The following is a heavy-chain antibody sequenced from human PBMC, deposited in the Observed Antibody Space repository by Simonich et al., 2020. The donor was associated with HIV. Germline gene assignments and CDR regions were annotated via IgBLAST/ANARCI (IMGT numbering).Heavy chain of an antibody. Sequence: QVQLVQSGTEVKKPGASVKVSCKVSGYTLPELSMHWVRQAPGKGLEWMGGFDPEDDDNIHEQKFQGKVTMTEATSTDTAYMELSSLRSEDTAVYYCATDVSVAGVFDFWGQGTLVTVS. CDR2: FDPEDDDN. CDR3: ATDVSVAGVFDF. J-gene: IGHJ4*02. D-gene: IGHD6-19*01. CDR1: GYTLPELS. V-gene: IGHV1-24*01.